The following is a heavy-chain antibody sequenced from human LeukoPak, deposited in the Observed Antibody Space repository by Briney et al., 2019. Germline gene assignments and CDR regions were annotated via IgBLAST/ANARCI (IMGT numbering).Heavy chain of an antibody. J-gene: IGHJ3*02. CDR2: SNSDGSST. CDR3: AREDRDGYNSAAFDI. D-gene: IGHD5-24*01. Sequence: PGGSLRLSCATSGFTVSSNYMSWVRQAPGKGLVWVSRSNSDGSSTSHADSVKGRFTISRDNAKNTLYLQMNSLRAEDTAVYYCAREDRDGYNSAAFDIWGQGTMVTVSS. V-gene: IGHV3-74*01. CDR1: GFTVSSNY.